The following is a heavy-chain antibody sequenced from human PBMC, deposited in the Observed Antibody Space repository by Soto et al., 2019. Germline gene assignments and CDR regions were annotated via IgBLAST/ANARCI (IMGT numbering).Heavy chain of an antibody. J-gene: IGHJ5*02. Sequence: SETLSLTCAVYGESFIGYYWTWIRQSPGKGLEWIGEINHGGSTDYNPSPKSRVTISIDTSKNQFSLKLTSVTAADTSVYYCARTDIVTTNWFDPWGQGTLVTVSS. D-gene: IGHD5-12*01. CDR3: ARTDIVTTNWFDP. CDR2: INHGGST. CDR1: GESFIGYY. V-gene: IGHV4-34*01.